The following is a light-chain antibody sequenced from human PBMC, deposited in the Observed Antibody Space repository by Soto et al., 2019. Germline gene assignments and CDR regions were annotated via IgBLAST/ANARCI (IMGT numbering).Light chain of an antibody. Sequence: DIPMAQSPSSLCASVGGRVTIPCRASQSISSYLNWYQQKPGKAPKLLIYAASSLQSGVPSRFSGSGSGTDFTLTISSLQPEDFATYYCQQSYSTPRTFGQGTKVDIK. CDR2: AAS. CDR3: QQSYSTPRT. V-gene: IGKV1-39*01. J-gene: IGKJ1*01. CDR1: QSISSY.